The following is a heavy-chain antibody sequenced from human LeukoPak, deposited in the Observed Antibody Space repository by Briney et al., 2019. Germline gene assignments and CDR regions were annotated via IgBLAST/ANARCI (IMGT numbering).Heavy chain of an antibody. J-gene: IGHJ4*02. CDR1: GFTFSSYG. Sequence: GGSLRLSCAASGFTFSSYGMHWVRQAPGKGLEWVSLISGDSGSTFYADSVKGRFTISRDNSRNSLYLQMNSLRSEDTALYYCAKAGSGIVTGDSWGQGTLVTVSS. V-gene: IGHV3-43*02. CDR2: ISGDSGST. D-gene: IGHD1-26*01. CDR3: AKAGSGIVTGDS.